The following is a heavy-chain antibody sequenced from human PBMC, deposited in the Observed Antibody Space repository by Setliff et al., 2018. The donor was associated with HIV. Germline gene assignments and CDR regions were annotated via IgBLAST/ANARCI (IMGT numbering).Heavy chain of an antibody. CDR1: GFSFSSYG. J-gene: IGHJ6*03. D-gene: IGHD4-4*01. V-gene: IGHV3-30*18. CDR2: ISYDGSNK. CDR3: AKDRDYSNWGTEEEGER. Sequence: GGSLRLSCAASGFSFSSYGMHWVRQAPGKGLEWVAVISYDGSNKYYADSVKGRFTISRDNSKNTLYLQMNSLRAEDTAVYDCAKDRDYSNWGTEEEGERGGKG.